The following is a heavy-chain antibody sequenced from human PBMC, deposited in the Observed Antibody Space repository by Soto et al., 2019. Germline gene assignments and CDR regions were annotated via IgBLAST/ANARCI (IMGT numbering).Heavy chain of an antibody. Sequence: ASVKVSCKASGYTFTSYGISWVRQAPGQGLEWMGWISAYNGNTNYAQKLQGRVTMTTDTSTSTAYMELRSLRSDDTAVYYCARDPGRAPDYYDSSGYFDYWGQGTLVTVSS. CDR3: ARDPGRAPDYYDSSGYFDY. CDR2: ISAYNGNT. D-gene: IGHD3-22*01. CDR1: GYTFTSYG. J-gene: IGHJ4*02. V-gene: IGHV1-18*01.